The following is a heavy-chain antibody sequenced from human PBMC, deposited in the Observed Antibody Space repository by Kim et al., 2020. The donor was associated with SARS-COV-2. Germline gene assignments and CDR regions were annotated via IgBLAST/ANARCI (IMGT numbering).Heavy chain of an antibody. CDR1: GFTVSSNY. Sequence: GGSLRLSCAASGFTVSSNYMSWVRQAPGKWLEWASVIYIGGSTYYADLVKGRFTFSRDNFKNSLYLPLNSLRAEDTAVLYCAGDYGGGILWGEGTTVPV. CDR3: AGDYGGGIL. V-gene: IGHV3-53*01. J-gene: IGHJ6*02. D-gene: IGHD3-16*01. CDR2: IYIGGST.